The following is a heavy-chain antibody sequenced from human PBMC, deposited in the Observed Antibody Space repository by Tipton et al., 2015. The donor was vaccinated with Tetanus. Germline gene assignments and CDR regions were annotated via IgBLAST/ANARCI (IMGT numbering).Heavy chain of an antibody. V-gene: IGHV4-39*01. CDR3: ARTADNWFDP. J-gene: IGHJ5*02. D-gene: IGHD2-21*02. CDR2: IYYNGNT. CDR1: GASLRGGDYH. Sequence: GLVKPSETLSLTCTVSGASLRGGDYHWNWIRQPPGKGLEWIGNIYYNGNTLENPSLKGRVTLSLDKSKNQFSLNLTSVTAADTAVYYCARTADNWFDPWGQGILVTVSS.